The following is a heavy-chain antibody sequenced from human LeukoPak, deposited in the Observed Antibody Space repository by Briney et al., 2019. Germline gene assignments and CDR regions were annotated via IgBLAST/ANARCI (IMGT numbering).Heavy chain of an antibody. CDR3: AKAFVVAAAPGN. CDR1: GFTFSSYG. Sequence: GGSLRLSCAASGFTFSSYGMHWVRQAPGKGLEWVAVIWYDGSNKYYADSVKGRFTISRDNSKNTLYLQMNSLRAEDTAVYYCAKAFVVAAAPGNWGQGTLVTVSS. CDR2: IWYDGSNK. V-gene: IGHV3-33*06. D-gene: IGHD2-15*01. J-gene: IGHJ4*02.